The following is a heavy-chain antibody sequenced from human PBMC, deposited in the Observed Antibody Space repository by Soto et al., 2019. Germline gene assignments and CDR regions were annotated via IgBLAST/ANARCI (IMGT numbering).Heavy chain of an antibody. CDR2: ISHDGSNK. J-gene: IGHJ4*02. CDR1: GFSFSTFA. D-gene: IGHD2-15*01. Sequence: QVQLVESGGGVVQPGRSLTLSCAASGFSFSTFAMHWVRQAPGKGLEWVAVISHDGSNKYYADSVKGRFTISRDNSKNTLYLQVNSLRTEDTSMYYCAKRADITGYHYFDFSGQGTLVTVSS. V-gene: IGHV3-30*18. CDR3: AKRADITGYHYFDF.